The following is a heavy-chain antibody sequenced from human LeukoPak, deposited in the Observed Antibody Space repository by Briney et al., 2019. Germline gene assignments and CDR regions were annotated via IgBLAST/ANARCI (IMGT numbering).Heavy chain of an antibody. D-gene: IGHD6-19*01. Sequence: GGSLRLSCAAAGFMFSSFEMYWVRQAPGKGLEWVSYISSGASTMYYADSVKGRFTISRDNARNSLFLQMNSLRAEDTAVYYCALLAVASDFDYWGQETLVTVSS. CDR1: GFMFSSFE. CDR3: ALLAVASDFDY. CDR2: ISSGASTM. V-gene: IGHV3-48*03. J-gene: IGHJ4*02.